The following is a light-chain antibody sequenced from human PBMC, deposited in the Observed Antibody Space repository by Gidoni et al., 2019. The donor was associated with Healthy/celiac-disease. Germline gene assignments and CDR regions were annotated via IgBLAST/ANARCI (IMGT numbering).Light chain of an antibody. CDR3: QQRSNWPGX. CDR2: DAS. CDR1: QSVSSY. V-gene: IGKV3-11*01. J-gene: IGKJ5*01. Sequence: EIVLTQSPATLSLSPGERATLSCRASQSVSSYLAWYQQKPGQAPRLLIYDASNRATGIPARFSGSGSGTDFTLTISSLEPEDFAVYYCQQRSNWPGXFXQGTRLEI.